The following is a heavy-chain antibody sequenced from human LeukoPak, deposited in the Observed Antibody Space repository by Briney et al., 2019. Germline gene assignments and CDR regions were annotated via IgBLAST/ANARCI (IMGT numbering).Heavy chain of an antibody. J-gene: IGHJ4*02. CDR1: GYTFTGYY. D-gene: IGHD1-26*01. CDR3: ARSGVGATPFDY. CDR2: INPNSGGT. V-gene: IGHV1-2*02. Sequence: APVKVSCKASGYTFTGYYMHWVRQAPGQGLEWMGWINPNSGGTNYAQKFQGRVTMTRDTSISTAYMELSRLRSDDTAVYYCARSGVGATPFDYWGQGTLVTVSS.